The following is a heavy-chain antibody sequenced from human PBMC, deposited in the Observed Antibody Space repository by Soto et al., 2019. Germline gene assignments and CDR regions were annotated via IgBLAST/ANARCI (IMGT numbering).Heavy chain of an antibody. CDR2: ISSSSSTI. CDR1: GFTFSSYS. D-gene: IGHD3-16*01. CDR3: ARQNRDFLGEDDAFDI. Sequence: GGSLRLSCAASGFTFSSYSMNWVRQAPGKGLEWVSYISSSSSTIYYADSVKGRFTISRDNAKNSLYLQMNSLRAEDTAVYYCARQNRDFLGEDDAFDIWGQGTMVTVSS. J-gene: IGHJ3*02. V-gene: IGHV3-48*01.